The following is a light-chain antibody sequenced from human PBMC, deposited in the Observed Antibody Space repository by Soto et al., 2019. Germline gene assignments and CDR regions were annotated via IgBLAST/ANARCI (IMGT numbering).Light chain of an antibody. V-gene: IGKV3-20*01. CDR2: GAS. CDR1: QSVSSSY. J-gene: IGKJ4*01. CDR3: QQYVNSPLT. Sequence: EIVLTQSPGTLSLSPGERATLSCRASQSVSSSYLAWYQQKPGQAPRLLIYGASSRATGIPDRFSGSGSGTDFTLTISRLETEDFAVYFCQQYVNSPLTFGGGTKVDIK.